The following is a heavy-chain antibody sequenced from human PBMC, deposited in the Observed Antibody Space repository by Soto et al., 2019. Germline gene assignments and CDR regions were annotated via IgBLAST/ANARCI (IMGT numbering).Heavy chain of an antibody. V-gene: IGHV3-23*01. CDR3: AKTGLEWELDY. Sequence: GGSLRLSCAASGFTFSSHAMSWVRQAPGKGLQWVSSISSSGISKYYADSVRGRFTISRDDSKNTLYLQMNSLRAEDTAVYYCAKTGLEWELDYWGQGTLVTVSS. D-gene: IGHD3-3*01. CDR1: GFTFSSHA. CDR2: ISSSGISK. J-gene: IGHJ4*02.